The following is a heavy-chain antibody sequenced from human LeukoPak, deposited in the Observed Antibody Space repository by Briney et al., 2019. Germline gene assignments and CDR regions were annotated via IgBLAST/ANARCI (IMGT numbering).Heavy chain of an antibody. CDR3: ARQEYDFWSGYYIDYFDY. J-gene: IGHJ4*02. CDR2: IYYSGST. V-gene: IGHV4-39*01. D-gene: IGHD3-3*01. CDR1: GGSLSSSSYY. Sequence: PSETLSLTCTVSGGSLSSSSYYWGWIRQPPGKGLEWIGSIYYSGSTYYNPSLKSRVTISVDTSKNQFSLKLSSVTAADTAVYYCARQEYDFWSGYYIDYFDYWGQGTLVTVSS.